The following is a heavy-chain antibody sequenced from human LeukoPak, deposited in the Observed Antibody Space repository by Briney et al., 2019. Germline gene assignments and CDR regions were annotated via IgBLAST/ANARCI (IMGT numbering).Heavy chain of an antibody. V-gene: IGHV3-48*03. D-gene: IGHD3-22*01. CDR3: ARGGDSYSSGYYFRFEY. CDR1: GFPFSSYE. CDR2: ISSSGGPI. J-gene: IGHJ4*02. Sequence: GGSLRLSCAASGFPFSSYEMTWVRQAPGKGLEWISYISSSGGPIHYSDSVKGRFTVSRDNAKNSLYLQMSSPRAEDTAVYYCARGGDSYSSGYYFRFEYWGQGTLVTVPS.